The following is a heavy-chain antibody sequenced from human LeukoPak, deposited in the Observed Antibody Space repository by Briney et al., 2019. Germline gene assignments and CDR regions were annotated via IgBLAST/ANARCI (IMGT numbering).Heavy chain of an antibody. V-gene: IGHV4-31*03. CDR1: GGSISSGGYY. D-gene: IGHD2-2*02. J-gene: IGHJ5*02. CDR3: ARYCSSTNCYKGGFDP. Sequence: PSQTLSLTCTVSGGSISSGGYYWSWIRQHPGKGLEWIGYIYYSGSTYSNPSPKSRVTISVDTSKNQFSLNLSSVTAADTAVYYCARYCSSTNCYKGGFDPWGQGTLVTVSS. CDR2: IYYSGST.